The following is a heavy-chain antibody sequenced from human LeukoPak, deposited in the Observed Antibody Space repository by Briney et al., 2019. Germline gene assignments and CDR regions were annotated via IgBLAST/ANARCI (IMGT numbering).Heavy chain of an antibody. CDR3: ARDLMT. Sequence: PSETLSLTCTVSGGSISSYYWSWFRQPAGKGLEWIGRIYASGSTNYNPSLKSRVTMSVDTSKNQISLKLNSVTAADTAVYYCARDLMTWGQGTLVTVSS. J-gene: IGHJ4*02. CDR2: IYASGST. V-gene: IGHV4-4*07. CDR1: GGSISSYY.